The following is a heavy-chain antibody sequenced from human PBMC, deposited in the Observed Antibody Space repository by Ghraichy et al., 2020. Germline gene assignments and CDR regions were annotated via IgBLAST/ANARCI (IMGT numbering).Heavy chain of an antibody. J-gene: IGHJ4*02. CDR3: ARGEVMITFGGVIASYYFDY. D-gene: IGHD3-16*02. V-gene: IGHV3-7*04. Sequence: GGSLRLSCGASGFTLRSYWMSWVRQAPGKGLEWLANINQDGSEKYYVDSVKGRFTISRDNAKNSLYLQMNSLRVEDTAVYYCARGEVMITFGGVIASYYFDYWGQGTLVTVSS. CDR2: INQDGSEK. CDR1: GFTLRSYW.